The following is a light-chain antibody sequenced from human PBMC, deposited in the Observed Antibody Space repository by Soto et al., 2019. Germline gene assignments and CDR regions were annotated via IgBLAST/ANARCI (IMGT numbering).Light chain of an antibody. J-gene: IGLJ1*01. CDR2: EGS. V-gene: IGLV2-23*03. CDR1: SSDVGSYNL. CDR3: CSHAGSSTFAYV. Sequence: QSALTQPASVSGSPGQSITISCTGTSSDVGSYNLVSWYQQHPGKAPKLMIYEGSKRPSGVSNRFSGSKSGNTASLTISGLQAEDEADYYCCSHAGSSTFAYVFGTGTKVTVL.